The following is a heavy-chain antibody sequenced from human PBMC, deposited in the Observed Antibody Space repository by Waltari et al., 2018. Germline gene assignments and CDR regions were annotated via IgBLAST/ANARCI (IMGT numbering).Heavy chain of an antibody. CDR3: AKGAYDILTGSWGYMDV. V-gene: IGHV1-69*12. CDR2: IIPSVGTA. D-gene: IGHD3-9*01. Sequence: QVQLVQSGAEVKKPGSSVKVSCKASGGTFSSYAISWVRQAPGQGLEWMGGIIPSVGTANYAQKFQGRVTITADESTSTAYMELSSLRAEDTAVYYCAKGAYDILTGSWGYMDVWGKGTTVTVSS. CDR1: GGTFSSYA. J-gene: IGHJ6*03.